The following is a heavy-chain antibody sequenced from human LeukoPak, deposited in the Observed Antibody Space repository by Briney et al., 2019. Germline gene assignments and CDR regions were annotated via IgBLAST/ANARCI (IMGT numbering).Heavy chain of an antibody. Sequence: SETLSLTCTVSGYSISSGYYWGWIRQPPGKGLEWIGSIYHSGSTYYNPSLKSRVTISVDTSKNQFSLKLSSVTAADTAVYYCARDSGENIAVAGTIDYWGQGTLVTVSS. CDR2: IYHSGST. CDR1: GYSISSGYY. V-gene: IGHV4-38-2*02. J-gene: IGHJ4*02. D-gene: IGHD6-19*01. CDR3: ARDSGENIAVAGTIDY.